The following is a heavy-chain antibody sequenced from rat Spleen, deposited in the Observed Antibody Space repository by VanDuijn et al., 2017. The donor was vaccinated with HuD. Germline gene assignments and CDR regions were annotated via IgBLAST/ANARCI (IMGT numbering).Heavy chain of an antibody. CDR2: ISYDGNNA. V-gene: IGHV5-7*01. Sequence: EVQLVESGGGLVQPGRSLKLSCAASGFTFSDYNMAWVRQAPKKSLEWVATISYDGNNAYYRDSLKGRFSISRDNAKRNLYLQMDSLRSEDTATFYCKRLSYGRYGWFAYWGQGTLVTVSS. J-gene: IGHJ3*01. D-gene: IGHD4-1*01. CDR3: KRLSYGRYGWFAY. CDR1: GFTFSDYN.